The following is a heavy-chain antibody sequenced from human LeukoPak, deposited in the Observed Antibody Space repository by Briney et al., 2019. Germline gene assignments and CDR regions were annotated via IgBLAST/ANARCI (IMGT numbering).Heavy chain of an antibody. Sequence: GGSLRLSCAASGFTFSSYAMHWVRQAPGKGLEWVAVISYDGSNKYYADSVKGRFTISRDNSKNTLYLQMNSLRAEDTAVYYYARDFSVELELPGLYWGQGTLVTVSS. J-gene: IGHJ4*02. CDR3: ARDFSVELELPGLY. D-gene: IGHD1-7*01. CDR2: ISYDGSNK. V-gene: IGHV3-30-3*01. CDR1: GFTFSSYA.